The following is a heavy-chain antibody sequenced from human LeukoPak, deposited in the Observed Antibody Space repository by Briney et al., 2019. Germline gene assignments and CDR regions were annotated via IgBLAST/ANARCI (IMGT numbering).Heavy chain of an antibody. D-gene: IGHD3-16*01. Sequence: GGSLRLSCAASGFTFSNYSMNWVRQAPGKGLEWVSYISSSSSTIYYADSVKGRFTISRDNAKNSLYLQMNGLGAEDTAVYYCARELNGYGYYFFDYWGPGTLVTVSS. CDR2: ISSSSSTI. CDR3: ARELNGYGYYFFDY. CDR1: GFTFSNYS. V-gene: IGHV3-48*04. J-gene: IGHJ4*02.